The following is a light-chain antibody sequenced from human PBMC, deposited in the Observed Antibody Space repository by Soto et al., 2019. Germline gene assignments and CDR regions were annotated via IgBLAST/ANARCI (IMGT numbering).Light chain of an antibody. J-gene: IGKJ4*01. CDR1: QSLNSW. Sequence: DIQMTQSPTTLSASVGDRVTITCRASQSLNSWLAWYQQKPGKAPKLLIYKASTLGSGVPSRFSGSGSGTEFTLTITSLQPDDFATYYCQQYKSYPLTFGGGTKVEIK. V-gene: IGKV1-5*03. CDR3: QQYKSYPLT. CDR2: KAS.